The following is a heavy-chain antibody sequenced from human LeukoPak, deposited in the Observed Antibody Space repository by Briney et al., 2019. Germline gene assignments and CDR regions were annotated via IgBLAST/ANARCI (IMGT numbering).Heavy chain of an antibody. J-gene: IGHJ6*03. V-gene: IGHV4-34*01. Sequence: SETLSLTCAVYGGSFSGYYWSWIRQPPGKGLEWIGEINHSGSTNYNPSLKSRVTISVDTSKNQFSLKLSSVTAADTAVYYCARRVYDFWSGYYSHYYYYMDVWGKGTTVTVPS. CDR3: ARRVYDFWSGYYSHYYYYMDV. CDR2: INHSGST. D-gene: IGHD3-3*01. CDR1: GGSFSGYY.